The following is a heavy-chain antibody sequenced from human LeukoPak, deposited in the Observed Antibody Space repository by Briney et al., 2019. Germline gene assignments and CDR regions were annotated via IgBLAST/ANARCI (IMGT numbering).Heavy chain of an antibody. CDR1: GGSISSSSYN. J-gene: IGHJ6*02. D-gene: IGHD5-18*01. Sequence: SETLSLTCTVSGGSISSSSYNWGWIRQPPGKGLEWIASIYYSGSTYYNPSLKSRVTISVDTSKNQFSLKLSSVTAADTAVYYCARSRIQLWSRRGMDVWGQGTTVTVSS. V-gene: IGHV4-39*01. CDR3: ARSRIQLWSRRGMDV. CDR2: IYYSGST.